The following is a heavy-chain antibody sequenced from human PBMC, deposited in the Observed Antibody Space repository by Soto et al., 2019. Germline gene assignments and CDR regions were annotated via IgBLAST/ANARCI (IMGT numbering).Heavy chain of an antibody. V-gene: IGHV3-23*01. CDR1: GFTFSSYA. J-gene: IGHJ6*02. Sequence: PGGSLRLSCAASGFTFSSYAMSWVRQAPGKVLEWVSAISGSGGSTYYADSVKGRFTISRDNSKNTLYLQMNSLRAEDTAVYYCAKDPRIAARSNCYYYYGMDVWGQGTTVNVSS. CDR2: ISGSGGST. CDR3: AKDPRIAARSNCYYYYGMDV. D-gene: IGHD6-6*01.